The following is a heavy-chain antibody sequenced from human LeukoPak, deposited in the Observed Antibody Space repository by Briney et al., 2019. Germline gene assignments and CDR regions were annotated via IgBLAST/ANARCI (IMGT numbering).Heavy chain of an antibody. CDR2: ISGRGGST. V-gene: IGHV3-23*01. Sequence: GGSLRLSCAASGFTFSSYAMSWVRQAPGKGVEWVSAISGRGGSTYYSDSVKGRFTISRDNSRNTLYLQMNSLRAEDTAVYYCAKDRERVGTTHDYWGQGTLVTVSS. J-gene: IGHJ4*02. CDR3: AKDRERVGTTHDY. D-gene: IGHD1-26*01. CDR1: GFTFSSYA.